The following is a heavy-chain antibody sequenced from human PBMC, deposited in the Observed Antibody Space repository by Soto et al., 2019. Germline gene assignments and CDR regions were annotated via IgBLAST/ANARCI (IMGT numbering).Heavy chain of an antibody. D-gene: IGHD2-15*01. CDR2: IIPIFGTA. CDR1: GGTFSSYA. J-gene: IGHJ6*02. Sequence: SVKVSCKASGGTFSSYAISWVRQAPGQGLEWMGGIIPIFGTANYAQKFQGRVTITADESTSTAYMELSSLRSEDTAVYYCARDKPCSGGSCYPYYYYYGMDVWGQGTTVTVSS. V-gene: IGHV1-69*13. CDR3: ARDKPCSGGSCYPYYYYYGMDV.